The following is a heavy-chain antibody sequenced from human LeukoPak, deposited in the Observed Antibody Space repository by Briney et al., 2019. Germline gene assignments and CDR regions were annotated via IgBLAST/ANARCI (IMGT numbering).Heavy chain of an antibody. CDR1: GYTFTSYD. J-gene: IGHJ5*02. D-gene: IGHD6-13*01. CDR2: MNPNSGNT. V-gene: IGHV1-8*01. Sequence: ASVKVSCKASGYTFTSYDINWVRQATGQGLEWMGWMNPNSGNTGYAQKFQGRVTMTRNTSISTAYMELSSLRSEDTAVYYCAGGLYSSSWYSVSHWINAGNPNWFDPWGQGTLVTVSS. CDR3: AGGLYSSSWYSVSHWINAGNPNWFDP.